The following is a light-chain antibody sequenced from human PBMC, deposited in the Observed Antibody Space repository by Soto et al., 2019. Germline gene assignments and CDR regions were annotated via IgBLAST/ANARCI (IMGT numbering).Light chain of an antibody. V-gene: IGKV1-39*01. CDR2: DAA. Sequence: DIQMTQSPYSLSAAVGDRVTIACRASQNINTYLNWYQQKPGKAPKLLMFDAASLQSGVPSRFSGRGSRKNFTPTITRLEPEDFANYYCQQASSAPFNFRPGAKVDIK. CDR3: QQASSAPFN. J-gene: IGKJ3*01. CDR1: QNINTY.